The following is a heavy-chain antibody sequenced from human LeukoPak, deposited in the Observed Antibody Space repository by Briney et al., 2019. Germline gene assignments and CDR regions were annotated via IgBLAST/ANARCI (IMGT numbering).Heavy chain of an antibody. V-gene: IGHV3-15*01. CDR2: IKSKTDGGTT. CDR1: GFTFSNAW. J-gene: IGHJ4*02. CDR3: ANHGIMVYASEDY. Sequence: PGGSLRLSCAASGFTFSNAWMSWVRQAPGKGLEWVGRIKSKTDGGTTDYAAPVKGRFTISRDDSKNTLYLQMNSLRAEDTAVYYCANHGIMVYASEDYWGQGTLVTVSS. D-gene: IGHD2-8*01.